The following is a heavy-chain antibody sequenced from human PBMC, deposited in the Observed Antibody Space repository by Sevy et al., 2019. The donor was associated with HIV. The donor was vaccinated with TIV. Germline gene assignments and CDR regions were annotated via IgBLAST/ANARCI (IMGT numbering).Heavy chain of an antibody. D-gene: IGHD6-13*01. CDR3: TREPENTGYDIQYYGMDV. CDR1: EFTFGDYT. Sequence: GGSLRLSCTASEFTFGDYTVSWLRQAPGKGLEWVGFIRSTAYSGTTEYAASVKGRFTISRDDSKSIAYLQMNSLKTEDTAVYYCTREPENTGYDIQYYGMDVWGQWTTVTVSS. CDR2: IRSTAYSGTT. J-gene: IGHJ6*02. V-gene: IGHV3-49*03.